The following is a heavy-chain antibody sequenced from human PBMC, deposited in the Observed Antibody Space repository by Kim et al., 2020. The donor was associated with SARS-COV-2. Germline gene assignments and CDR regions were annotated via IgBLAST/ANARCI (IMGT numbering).Heavy chain of an antibody. J-gene: IGHJ3*02. Sequence: GGSLRLSCAASGFTFSSYGMHWVRQAPGKGLEWVAVIWYDGSNKYYADSVKGRFTISRDNSKNTLYLQMNSLRAEDTAVYYCARGREDIVVVPAAARKGDAFDIWGQGTMVTVSS. CDR3: ARGREDIVVVPAAARKGDAFDI. D-gene: IGHD2-2*01. CDR1: GFTFSSYG. CDR2: IWYDGSNK. V-gene: IGHV3-33*01.